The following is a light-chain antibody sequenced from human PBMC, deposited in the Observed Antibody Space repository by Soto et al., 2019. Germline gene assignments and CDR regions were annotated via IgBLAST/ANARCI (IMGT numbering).Light chain of an antibody. CDR1: GSDVGGYNY. Sequence: QSALTQPPSASGSPGQSVTISCTGTGSDVGGYNYVSWYQQHPGKAPKLIIYDVNKRPSGVPDRFSGSKSANTASLTVSGLQAEDEADYYCGSFAASNNLLFGGGTKLTVL. V-gene: IGLV2-8*01. CDR2: DVN. CDR3: GSFAASNNLL. J-gene: IGLJ2*01.